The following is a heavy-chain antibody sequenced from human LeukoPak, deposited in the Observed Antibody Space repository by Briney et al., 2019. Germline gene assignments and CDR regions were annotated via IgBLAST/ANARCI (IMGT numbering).Heavy chain of an antibody. D-gene: IGHD3-3*01. CDR2: IYYSGST. Sequence: PSETLSLTCTVSGRSISSYYWSWIRQPPGKGLEWIGYIYYSGSTNYNPSLKSRVTISVDTSKNQFSLKLSSVTAADTAVYYCARVRAGAYYDFWSGPTGFDPWGQGTLVTVSS. V-gene: IGHV4-59*01. J-gene: IGHJ5*02. CDR1: GRSISSYY. CDR3: ARVRAGAYYDFWSGPTGFDP.